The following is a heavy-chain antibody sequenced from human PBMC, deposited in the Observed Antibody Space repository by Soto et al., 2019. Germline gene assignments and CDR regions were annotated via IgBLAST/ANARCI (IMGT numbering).Heavy chain of an antibody. CDR1: GFTFSSYS. CDR3: ARDGEYSGYGGWDY. CDR2: ISSSSSYI. D-gene: IGHD5-12*01. V-gene: IGHV3-21*01. J-gene: IGHJ4*02. Sequence: EVQLVEAGGGLVKPGGSLRLSCAASGFTFSSYSMKWVRQAPGKGLEWVSSISSSSSYIYYADSVKGRFTISRDNAKNSLYLQMNSLRAEDTAVYYCARDGEYSGYGGWDYWGQGTLVTVSS.